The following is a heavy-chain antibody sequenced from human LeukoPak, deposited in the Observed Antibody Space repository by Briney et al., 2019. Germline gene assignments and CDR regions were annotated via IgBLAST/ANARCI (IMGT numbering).Heavy chain of an antibody. V-gene: IGHV4-34*01. CDR2: INHSGST. Sequence: SETLSLTCAVYGGSFSGYYWSWIRQPPGKGLEWIGEINHSGSTNYNPSLKSRVTMSVDTSKNQFSLKLSSVTAADTAVYYCARVGYSYGYAVNWGQGTLVTVSS. D-gene: IGHD5-18*01. J-gene: IGHJ4*02. CDR3: ARVGYSYGYAVN. CDR1: GGSFSGYY.